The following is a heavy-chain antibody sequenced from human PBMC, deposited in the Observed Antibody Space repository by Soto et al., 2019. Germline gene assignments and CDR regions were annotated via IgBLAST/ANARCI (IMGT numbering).Heavy chain of an antibody. CDR1: GYTFTTNY. CDR2: INPSAGNT. J-gene: IGHJ4*02. CDR3: ARDETLYYYDSSGFLDY. V-gene: IGHV1-46*01. D-gene: IGHD3-22*01. Sequence: GASVKVSCKTSGYTFTTNYLHWVRQAPGQGFEWMGIINPSAGNTTYAQKFQDRVTMTTDTSTSTAYMELRSLRSDDTAVYYCARDETLYYYDSSGFLDYWGQGTLVTSPQ.